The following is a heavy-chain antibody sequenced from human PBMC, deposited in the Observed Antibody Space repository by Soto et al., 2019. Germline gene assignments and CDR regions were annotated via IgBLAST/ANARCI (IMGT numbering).Heavy chain of an antibody. J-gene: IGHJ6*02. Sequence: QVQLQESGPGLVKPSQTLSLTCTVSGGSISSGGYYWSWIRQHPGKGLEWIGYIYYSGSTYYNPYLTSRAIILVDTSKNQFSQKLRSVPAEDTAVYYWARVVVVVAAAPDGMDVWGQGTTVTVAS. D-gene: IGHD2-15*01. V-gene: IGHV4-31*03. CDR1: GGSISSGGYY. CDR2: IYYSGST. CDR3: ARVVVVVAAAPDGMDV.